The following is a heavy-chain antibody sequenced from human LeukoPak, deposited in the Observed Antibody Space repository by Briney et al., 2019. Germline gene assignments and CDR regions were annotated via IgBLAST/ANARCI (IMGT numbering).Heavy chain of an antibody. D-gene: IGHD3-22*01. CDR2: ISYDGSNK. J-gene: IGHJ5*02. CDR3: ARDGESDSSGYYNNWFDP. Sequence: GRSLRLSCAASGFTFSSYAMHWVRQAPGKGLEWVAVISYDGSNKYYADSVKGRFTISRDNSKNTLYLQMNSLRAEDTAVYYCARDGESDSSGYYNNWFDPWGQGTLVTVSS. CDR1: GFTFSSYA. V-gene: IGHV3-30*04.